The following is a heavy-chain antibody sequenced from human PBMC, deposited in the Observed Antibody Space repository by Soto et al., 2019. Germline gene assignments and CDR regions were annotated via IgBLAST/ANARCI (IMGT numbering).Heavy chain of an antibody. D-gene: IGHD4-17*01. V-gene: IGHV3-21*01. J-gene: IGHJ4*02. CDR2: ISSSSTFI. CDR3: ARQDYGGNSNFDY. CDR1: GFTFTDYS. Sequence: GGSLRLSCAASGFTFTDYSLNWVRQAPGKGLEWVASISSSSTFIYYVDSLKGRFTISRDNTKNTLYLQMNSLRAEDTAVYYCARQDYGGNSNFDYWGQGTLVTVSS.